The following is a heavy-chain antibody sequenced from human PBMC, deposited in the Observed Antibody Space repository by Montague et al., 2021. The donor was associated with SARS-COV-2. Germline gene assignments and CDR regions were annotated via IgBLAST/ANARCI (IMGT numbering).Heavy chain of an antibody. CDR1: GGSISSGGYY. CDR3: ARDSGYYDSSGYSYDAFDI. V-gene: IGHV4-31*01. CDR2: IYHTGST. J-gene: IGHJ3*02. Sequence: TLSLTCTVSGGSISSGGYYWSWIRQHPGKGLEWIGYIYHTGSTHYNPSLKSPVTISKETSKNHFSLNLSSVTAADPAVYYCARDSGYYDSSGYSYDAFDIWGQGTKVTVSS. D-gene: IGHD3-22*01.